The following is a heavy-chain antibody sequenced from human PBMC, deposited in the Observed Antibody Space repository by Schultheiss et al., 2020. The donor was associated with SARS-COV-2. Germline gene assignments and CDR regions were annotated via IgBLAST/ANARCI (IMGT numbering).Heavy chain of an antibody. CDR2: INPNSGGT. CDR1: GYTFTGYY. J-gene: IGHJ6*02. D-gene: IGHD3-16*02. V-gene: IGHV1-2*06. CDR3: ASQLRLGELSLYPYYYYHDGMNV. Sequence: ASVKVSCKASGYTFTGYYMHWVRQAPGQGLEWMGRINPNSGGTNYAQKFQGRVTMTRDTSISTAYMELSRLRSDDTAVYYCASQLRLGELSLYPYYYYHDGMNVWGQGTTVTVSS.